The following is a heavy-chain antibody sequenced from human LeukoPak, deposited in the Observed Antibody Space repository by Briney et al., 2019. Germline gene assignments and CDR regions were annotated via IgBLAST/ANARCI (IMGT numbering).Heavy chain of an antibody. Sequence: GGSLRLSCAASGFTFSSYGMHWVRQAPGKGLEWVAVISYDGSNKYYADSVKGRFTISRDNSKNTLYLQMNSLRAEDTAVYYCAKLIGTTSRDYWGQGTLVTVSS. CDR3: AKLIGTTSRDY. D-gene: IGHD1-7*01. V-gene: IGHV3-30*18. CDR1: GFTFSSYG. J-gene: IGHJ4*02. CDR2: ISYDGSNK.